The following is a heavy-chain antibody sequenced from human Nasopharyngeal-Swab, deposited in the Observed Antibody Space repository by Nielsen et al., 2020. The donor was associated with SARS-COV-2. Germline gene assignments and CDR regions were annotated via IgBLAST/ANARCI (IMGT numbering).Heavy chain of an antibody. CDR2: INHSGGT. CDR3: ARGESYDYVWEK. Sequence: SETLSLTCAVYGGSFSGYYWSWIRQPPGKGLEWIGEINHSGGTNYNPSLKSRVTISVDTSKNQFSLKLSSVTAADTAVYYCARGESYDYVWEKWGQGTLVTVSS. V-gene: IGHV4-34*01. CDR1: GGSFSGYY. J-gene: IGHJ4*02. D-gene: IGHD3-16*01.